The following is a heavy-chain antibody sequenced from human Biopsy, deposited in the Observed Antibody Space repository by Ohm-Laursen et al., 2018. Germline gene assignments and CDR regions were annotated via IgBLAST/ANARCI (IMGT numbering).Heavy chain of an antibody. V-gene: IGHV1-2*02. Sequence: ASVKVSCKTSSYTFTDYNTHWMRQAPGQGLEWLGYINCKTGATNYAQKFQGTVTMTRDTSISTAYLALGSLRSADTAIYYCARDPLNGHKHFDYWGQGSLVTVSS. CDR1: SYTFTDYN. CDR2: INCKTGAT. CDR3: ARDPLNGHKHFDY. J-gene: IGHJ4*02. D-gene: IGHD2-8*01.